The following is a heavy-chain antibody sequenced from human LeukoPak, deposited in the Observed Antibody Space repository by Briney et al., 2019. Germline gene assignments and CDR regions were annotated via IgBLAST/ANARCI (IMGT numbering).Heavy chain of an antibody. Sequence: GGSLRLSCAASGFTFSSYEMNWVRQAPGKGLEWVSYISSSGSTIYYADSVKGRFTISRDNSKNTLYLQMNSLRAEDTAVYYCTRDGRGYSGYERFDYWGQGTLVTVSS. V-gene: IGHV3-48*03. CDR3: TRDGRGYSGYERFDY. D-gene: IGHD5-12*01. CDR1: GFTFSSYE. CDR2: ISSSGSTI. J-gene: IGHJ4*02.